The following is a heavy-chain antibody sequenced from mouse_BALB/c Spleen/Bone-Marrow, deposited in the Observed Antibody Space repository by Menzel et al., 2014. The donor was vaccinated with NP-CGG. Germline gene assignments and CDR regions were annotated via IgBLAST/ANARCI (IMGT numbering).Heavy chain of an antibody. CDR1: GFSLSRYS. CDR2: IWGGGNT. Sequence: QVQLQQSGPGLVAPSPTLPITCTASGFSLSRYSVHWVRQPPGKGLEWLGMIWGGGNTDYNSVLKSRLSISKDNSKSQFFLKTSSLQADETAMYCCGRGGTTVVPSMDYWGQGTSVTVSS. V-gene: IGHV2-6-4*01. CDR3: GRGGTTVVPSMDY. J-gene: IGHJ4*01. D-gene: IGHD1-1*01.